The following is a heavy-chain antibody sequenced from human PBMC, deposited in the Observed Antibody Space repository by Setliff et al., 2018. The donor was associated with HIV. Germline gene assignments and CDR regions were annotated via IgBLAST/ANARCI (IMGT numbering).Heavy chain of an antibody. D-gene: IGHD3-22*01. CDR1: GYSVNSDYL. Sequence: PSETLSLTCTVSGYSVNSDYLWCWIRQPPGKGLEWTGSIYHTGRTYYHRSLESRLTISIDTSKNQFSLKLTSVTVADTAMYYCASRIYYYDESRVLREEGFVPWGQGTLVTVSS. CDR3: ASRIYYYDESRVLREEGFVP. J-gene: IGHJ5*02. V-gene: IGHV4-38-2*02. CDR2: IYHTGRT.